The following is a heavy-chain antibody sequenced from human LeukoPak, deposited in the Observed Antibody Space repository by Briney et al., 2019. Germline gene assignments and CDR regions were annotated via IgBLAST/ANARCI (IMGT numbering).Heavy chain of an antibody. V-gene: IGHV1-2*02. CDR1: GYTFTGYY. J-gene: IGHJ4*02. D-gene: IGHD2-15*01. CDR2: INPNSGGT. Sequence: ASVKVSCKASGYTFTGYYMHWVRQAPGQGLEWMGWINPNSGGTNYAQKFQGRVTMTRDTSISTAYMQLSRLRSDDTAVYYCARSGKLGYCSGGSCYQVDYWGQGTLVTVSS. CDR3: ARSGKLGYCSGGSCYQVDY.